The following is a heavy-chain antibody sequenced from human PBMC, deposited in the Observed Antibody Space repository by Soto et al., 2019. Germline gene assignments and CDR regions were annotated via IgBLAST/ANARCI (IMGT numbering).Heavy chain of an antibody. CDR1: ECTFSSYE. V-gene: IGHV3-48*03. CDR2: IGSSGSTM. J-gene: IGHJ4*02. Sequence: EVQLVESGGGLVQPGGSLRLSCAASECTFSSYEMNWVRQAPGKGLEWISYIGSSGSTMSYADSVRGRFTISRDNGKKSLYLQMNSLRAEDTAVYYCAGGAWNYRVFWGQGTLVTVSS. CDR3: AGGAWNYRVF. D-gene: IGHD1-1*01.